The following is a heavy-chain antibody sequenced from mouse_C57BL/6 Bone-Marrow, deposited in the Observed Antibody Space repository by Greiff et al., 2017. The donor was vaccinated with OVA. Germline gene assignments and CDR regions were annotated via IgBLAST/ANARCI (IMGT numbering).Heavy chain of an antibody. D-gene: IGHD2-12*01. CDR1: GYTFTDYY. V-gene: IGHV1-26*01. CDR2: INPNNGGT. J-gene: IGHJ3*01. Sequence: EVQLQQSGPELVKPGASVKISCKASGYTFTDYYMNWVKQSHGKSLEWIGDINPNNGGTSYTQKFKGKATLTVDKSSSTAYMELRSLTSQVSAVYYGARERAYYSFPGAYWGQGTLVTVSA. CDR3: ARERAYYSFPGAY.